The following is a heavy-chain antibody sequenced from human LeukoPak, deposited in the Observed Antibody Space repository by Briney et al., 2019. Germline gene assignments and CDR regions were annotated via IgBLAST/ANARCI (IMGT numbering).Heavy chain of an antibody. D-gene: IGHD3-3*01. CDR3: VSYDFWSGYYIDY. J-gene: IGHJ4*02. CDR2: INHSGST. CDR1: GGSFSGYY. Sequence: PSETLSLTCAVYGGSFSGYYWSWIRQPPGKGLEWIGEINHSGSTNYNPSLKSRVTISVDTSKNQFSLKLSSVTAADTAVYYCVSYDFWSGYYIDYWGQGTLVTVSS. V-gene: IGHV4-34*01.